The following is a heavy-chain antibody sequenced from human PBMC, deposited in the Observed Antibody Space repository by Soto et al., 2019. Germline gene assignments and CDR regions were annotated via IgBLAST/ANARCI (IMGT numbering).Heavy chain of an antibody. D-gene: IGHD1-26*01. CDR3: SRVGGSTWH. CDR2: ISSDGSST. V-gene: IGHV3-74*01. Sequence: GGSLRLSCAASGFTFSSYWMHWVRQAPGKGLVWVSRISSDGSSTNYADFVKGRFTISRDNARNTLYLQMNSLRVEDTAVYYCSRVGGSTWHWGQGTLVTVSS. CDR1: GFTFSSYW. J-gene: IGHJ4*02.